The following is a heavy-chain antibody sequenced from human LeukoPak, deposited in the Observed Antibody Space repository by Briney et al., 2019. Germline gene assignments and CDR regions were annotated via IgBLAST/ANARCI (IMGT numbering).Heavy chain of an antibody. CDR3: ARDFYASGSLDY. J-gene: IGHJ4*02. CDR1: GFTFSSYW. Sequence: GGSLRLSCAASGFTFSSYWMTWVRQAPGKGLEWVANIKQDGSDKYYVDSVRGRFTISRDNTKNSLYLQMNSLRAEDTAVYYCARDFYASGSLDYWGQGTLVTVSS. V-gene: IGHV3-7*01. CDR2: IKQDGSDK. D-gene: IGHD3-10*01.